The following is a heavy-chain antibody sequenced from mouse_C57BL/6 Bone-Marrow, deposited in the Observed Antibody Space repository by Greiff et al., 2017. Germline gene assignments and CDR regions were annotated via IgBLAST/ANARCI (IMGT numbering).Heavy chain of an antibody. J-gene: IGHJ1*03. V-gene: IGHV1-81*01. D-gene: IGHD1-1*01. CDR2: IYPRRGNT. CDR1: GYTFTSYG. Sequence: VQLQQSGAELARPGASVKMSCKASGYTFTSYGISWVKQRTGQGLEWIGEIYPRRGNTYYNEKFKGKATLTADKSARTAYMELRSLTSEDSAVYFCAREITTDWGTWDTVTVSA. CDR3: AREITTD.